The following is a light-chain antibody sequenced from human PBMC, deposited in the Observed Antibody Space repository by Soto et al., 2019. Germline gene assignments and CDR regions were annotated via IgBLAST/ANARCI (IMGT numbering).Light chain of an antibody. V-gene: IGKV3-20*01. CDR2: GAS. CDR1: QIVSSSY. Sequence: EIVLTQSPCTLSFSPWERSTRSFLASQIVSSSYLAWYQQKPGQAPRLLIYGASSRATGIPDRFSGSGSGTDFTLTISRLEPEDFAVYYCQQYGSSRTFGQGTRLEIK. CDR3: QQYGSSRT. J-gene: IGKJ5*01.